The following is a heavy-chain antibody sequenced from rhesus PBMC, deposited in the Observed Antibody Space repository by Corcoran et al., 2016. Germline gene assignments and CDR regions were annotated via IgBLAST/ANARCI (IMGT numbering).Heavy chain of an antibody. CDR2: IDSSGST. V-gene: IGHV4-165*01. CDR3: ARECSGGVCYTYALDS. J-gene: IGHJ6*01. CDR1: GGSISGYW. Sequence: QLQPQESGPGLVKPSETLSLTCAVSGGSISGYWWSWIRQPPGKGLEWIGRIDSSGSTYYNPSLKSRATISTDTSKNQFSLKLSSVTAADTAVYYCARECSGGVCYTYALDSWGQGVVVTVSS. D-gene: IGHD2-39*02.